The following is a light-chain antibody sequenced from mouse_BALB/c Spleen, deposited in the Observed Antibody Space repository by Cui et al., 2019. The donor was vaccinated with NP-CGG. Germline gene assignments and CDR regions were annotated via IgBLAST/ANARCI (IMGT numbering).Light chain of an antibody. CDR3: ALWYSNHWV. J-gene: IGLJ1*01. V-gene: IGLV1*01. Sequence: ALVTHESALTTSPGETVTLTCRSSTGAVTTSNYANWVQEKPDHLFTGLIGGTNNRVPGVPARFSGSLIGDKAVLTITGAQTEDEAIYFCALWYSNHWVFGGGTKLTVL. CDR2: GTN. CDR1: TGAVTTSNY.